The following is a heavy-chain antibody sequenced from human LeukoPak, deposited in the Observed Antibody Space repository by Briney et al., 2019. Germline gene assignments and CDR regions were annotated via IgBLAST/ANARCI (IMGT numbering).Heavy chain of an antibody. CDR3: ARDLVEYQLLIGY. J-gene: IGHJ4*02. V-gene: IGHV3-21*01. Sequence: PGGSLRLSCAASGFTFSSYSMNWVRQAPGKGLEWVSSISSSSSYIYYADSVKGRFTISRDNAKNSLYLQMNSLRAEDTAVYYCARDLVEYQLLIGYWGQGTLVTVSS. D-gene: IGHD2-2*01. CDR1: GFTFSSYS. CDR2: ISSSSSYI.